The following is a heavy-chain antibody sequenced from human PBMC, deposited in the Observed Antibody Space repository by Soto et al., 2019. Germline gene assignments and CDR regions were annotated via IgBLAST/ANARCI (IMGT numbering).Heavy chain of an antibody. J-gene: IGHJ5*02. CDR1: GGSISSSSYY. V-gene: IGHV4-39*07. CDR2: IYYSGST. Sequence: SETLSLTCTVSGGSISSSSYYWGWIRQPPGKGLEWIGSIYYSGSTYYNPSLKSRVTISVDTSKNQFSLKLSSVTAADTAVYYCARDWRFDSSSWYEEGFDPWGQGTLVTVSS. CDR3: ARDWRFDSSSWYEEGFDP. D-gene: IGHD6-13*01.